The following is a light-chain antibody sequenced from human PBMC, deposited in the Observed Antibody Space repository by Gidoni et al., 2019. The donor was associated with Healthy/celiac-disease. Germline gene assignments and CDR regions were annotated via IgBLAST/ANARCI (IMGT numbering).Light chain of an antibody. CDR2: DAS. CDR3: QQYDNLPLT. CDR1: QDISNS. J-gene: IGKJ4*01. Sequence: DIQMTQSPSSLSAYVGDRVTITCQASQDISNSLNWYQQKPGKAPKLQIYDASNLETGVPSRFSGSGSGTDFTFTISSLQPEDIATYYCQQYDNLPLTFGGGTKVEIK. V-gene: IGKV1-33*01.